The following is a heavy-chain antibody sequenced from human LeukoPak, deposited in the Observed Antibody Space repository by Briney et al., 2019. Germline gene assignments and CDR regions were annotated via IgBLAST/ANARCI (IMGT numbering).Heavy chain of an antibody. V-gene: IGHV4-34*01. J-gene: IGHJ4*02. Sequence: PSETLSLTCAVYGGSSNGFYWSWIRQPPGKGLEWIGEINRSGSINYNPSLKSRVAISVDPSMNRISLKLWSVTAADTAVYYCARHASYSSSWSAFFDYWGQGTLVTVSS. D-gene: IGHD6-13*01. CDR3: ARHASYSSSWSAFFDY. CDR1: GGSSNGFY. CDR2: INRSGSI.